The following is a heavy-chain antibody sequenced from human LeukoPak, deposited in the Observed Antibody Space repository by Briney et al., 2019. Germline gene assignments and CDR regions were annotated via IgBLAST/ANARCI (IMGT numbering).Heavy chain of an antibody. D-gene: IGHD3-22*01. Sequence: GASVKVSCKASGGTFSSYAISWVRQAPGQGLEWMGGIIPIFGTANYAQKFQGRVTITTDESTSTAYMELSSLRSEDTAVYYCARDGTQHQKTYYYDSSGSPEYFQHWGQGTLVTVSS. V-gene: IGHV1-69*05. CDR3: ARDGTQHQKTYYYDSSGSPEYFQH. CDR1: GGTFSSYA. J-gene: IGHJ1*01. CDR2: IIPIFGTA.